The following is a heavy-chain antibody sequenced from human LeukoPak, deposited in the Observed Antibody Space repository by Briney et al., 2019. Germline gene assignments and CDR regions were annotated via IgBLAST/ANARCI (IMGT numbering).Heavy chain of an antibody. D-gene: IGHD3-22*01. CDR3: ARGSSGYRFDC. CDR1: GGSISSFY. Sequence: SETLSLTCTVSGGSISSFYWSWIRQPPGKGLEWIGYIHYSGSTNYNPSLNSRVTISVDTSKNQFSLNLSSVTAADTAVYYCARGSSGYRFDCWGQGTLVTVSS. CDR2: IHYSGST. V-gene: IGHV4-59*01. J-gene: IGHJ4*02.